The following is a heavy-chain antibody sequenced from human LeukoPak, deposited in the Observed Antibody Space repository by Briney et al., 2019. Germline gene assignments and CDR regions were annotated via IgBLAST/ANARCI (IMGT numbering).Heavy chain of an antibody. D-gene: IGHD6-13*01. CDR2: IYYSGST. Sequence: SETLSLTCTVSGGSISSYYWSWIRQPPGKGLEWIGYIYYSGSTNYNPSLKSRVTISVDTSKNQFSLKLSSVTAADTAVYYCARESGSWYVVDYWGQGTLVTVSS. CDR1: GGSISSYY. CDR3: ARESGSWYVVDY. V-gene: IGHV4-59*01. J-gene: IGHJ4*02.